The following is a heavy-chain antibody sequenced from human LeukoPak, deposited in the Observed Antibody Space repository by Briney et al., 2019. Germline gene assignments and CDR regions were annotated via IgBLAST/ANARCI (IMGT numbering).Heavy chain of an antibody. CDR1: GFSFSDFY. J-gene: IGHJ3*02. D-gene: IGHD3-16*01. V-gene: IGHV3-11*06. CDR2: ISSSSDYI. CDR3: ARTLWPYDAFDI. Sequence: PGGSLRLSCVASGFSFSDFYMSWIRQAPGKGLEWVSYISSSSDYINYADSGKGRFTISRDNAKNSLYLQMNSLRARDTAGYYCARTLWPYDAFDIWGQGTMVTVSS.